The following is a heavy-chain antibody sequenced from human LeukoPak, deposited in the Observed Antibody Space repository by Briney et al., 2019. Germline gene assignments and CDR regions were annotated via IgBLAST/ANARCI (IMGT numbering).Heavy chain of an antibody. J-gene: IGHJ5*02. CDR2: ISPNSGGT. D-gene: IGHD6-13*01. CDR1: GYTFTGYY. CDR3: ARAARIAAAGTSWFDP. Sequence: GASVKVSCKASGYTFTGYYMHWVRQAPGQGLEWMGWISPNSGGTNYAQKFQGRVTMTRDTSISTAYMELSRLRSDDTAVYYCARAARIAAAGTSWFDPWGQGNLVTVSS. V-gene: IGHV1-2*02.